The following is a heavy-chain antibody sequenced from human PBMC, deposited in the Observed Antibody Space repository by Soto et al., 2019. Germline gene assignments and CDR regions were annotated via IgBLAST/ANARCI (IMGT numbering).Heavy chain of an antibody. CDR2: ISYDGSNK. Sequence: PGGSLRLSCAASGFTFSSYAMHWVRQAPGKGLEWVAVISYDGSNKYYADSVKGRFTISRDNSKNTLYLQMNSLRAEDTAVYYCASTAMTGAFDIWGQGTMVTVS. V-gene: IGHV3-30-3*01. CDR1: GFTFSSYA. D-gene: IGHD5-18*01. J-gene: IGHJ3*02. CDR3: ASTAMTGAFDI.